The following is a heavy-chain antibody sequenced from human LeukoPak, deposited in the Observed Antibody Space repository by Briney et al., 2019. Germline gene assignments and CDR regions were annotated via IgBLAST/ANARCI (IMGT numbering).Heavy chain of an antibody. V-gene: IGHV6-1*01. Sequence: SQTLSLTCAISGDSVSSNSAAWNWIRQSPSRVLEWLGRTYYRSKWYNDYAVSVKSRITINPDTSKNQFSLQLNSVTPEDTAVYYCAREGNDILTGYHYMDVWGKGTTVTISS. CDR1: GDSVSSNSAA. CDR2: TYYRSKWYN. CDR3: AREGNDILTGYHYMDV. D-gene: IGHD3-9*01. J-gene: IGHJ6*03.